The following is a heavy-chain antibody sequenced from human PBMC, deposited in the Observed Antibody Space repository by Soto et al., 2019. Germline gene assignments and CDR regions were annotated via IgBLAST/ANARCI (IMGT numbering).Heavy chain of an antibody. D-gene: IGHD3-3*01. CDR2: INPSGGST. J-gene: IGHJ4*02. V-gene: IGHV1-46*01. CDR3: AKPESGPDWSGYPMYYFDY. Sequence: ASVKVSCKASGYTFTSYYMHWVRQAPGQGLEWMGIINPSGGSTSYAQKFQGRVTMTRDTSTSTVYMQLSSLRSEDTAVYYCAKPESGPDWSGYPMYYFDYWGQGTLVTVSS. CDR1: GYTFTSYY.